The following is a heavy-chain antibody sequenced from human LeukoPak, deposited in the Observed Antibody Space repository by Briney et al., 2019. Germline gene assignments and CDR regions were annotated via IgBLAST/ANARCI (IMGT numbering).Heavy chain of an antibody. V-gene: IGHV4-38-2*02. CDR1: GGSISSGYY. CDR3: ARDLKLLWFGGFDF. D-gene: IGHD3-10*01. Sequence: SETLSLTCTVSGGSISSGYYWGWIRQPPGKGLEWLGSLSHSGSTYYNPSLKSRVTISLDTSKNQFSLELTSVTAADTAVYYCARDLKLLWFGGFDFWGQGTLVTVSP. J-gene: IGHJ5*01. CDR2: LSHSGST.